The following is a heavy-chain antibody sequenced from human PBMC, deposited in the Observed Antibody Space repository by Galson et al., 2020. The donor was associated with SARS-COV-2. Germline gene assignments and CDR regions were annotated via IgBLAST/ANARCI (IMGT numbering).Heavy chain of an antibody. J-gene: IGHJ4*02. CDR2: PYHSGNT. CDR3: ARTTTSFFDH. D-gene: IGHD4-4*01. CDR1: GGSISSGSFS. V-gene: IGHV4-30-2*01. Sequence: SETLSLTCAVSGGSISSGSFSWSWIRQPPGKGLEWIGYPYHSGNTYYSPSLQSRLTISVDRSKNEFSLKLTAVTAADTAVYYCARTTTSFFDHWGQGAPVTVSS.